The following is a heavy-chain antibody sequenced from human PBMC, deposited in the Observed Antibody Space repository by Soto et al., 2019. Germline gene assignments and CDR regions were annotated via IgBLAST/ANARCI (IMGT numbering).Heavy chain of an antibody. Sequence: SETLSLTCAVHGGSFSGYYWSWIRQPPGKGLEWIGEINHSGSTNYNPSLKSRVTISVDTSKNQFSLKLSSVTAADTAVYYCARCGKKVYYWMGVCGELPTFTVCS. CDR1: GGSFSGYY. CDR2: INHSGST. V-gene: IGHV4-34*01. CDR3: ARCGKKVYYWMGV. J-gene: IGHJ6*04.